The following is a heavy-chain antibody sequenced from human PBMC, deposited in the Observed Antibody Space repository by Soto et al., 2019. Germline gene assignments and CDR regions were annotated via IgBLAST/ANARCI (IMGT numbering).Heavy chain of an antibody. Sequence: PSETLSLTCTVSGGSISSYYWSWIRQPPGKGLEWIGYIYYSGSTNYNPSLKSRVTISVDTSKNQFSLKLSSVTAADTAVYYCARALGLDNWNYLYGWFDPWGQGTLVTVSS. CDR2: IYYSGST. J-gene: IGHJ5*02. D-gene: IGHD1-7*01. CDR3: ARALGLDNWNYLYGWFDP. V-gene: IGHV4-59*01. CDR1: GGSISSYY.